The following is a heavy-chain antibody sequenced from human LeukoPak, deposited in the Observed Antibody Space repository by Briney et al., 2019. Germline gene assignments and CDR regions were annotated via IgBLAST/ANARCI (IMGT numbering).Heavy chain of an antibody. Sequence: PSETLSLTCTVSGGSISGYYWSWIRQPPGKGLEWIAYIYYSGSTNYNPSLKSRVTISVDTSKNQFSLKLSAVTAGDTALYDCARRRSGGDYAFDIWGQGTMVTVSS. CDR2: IYYSGST. CDR1: GGSISGYY. D-gene: IGHD2-21*01. CDR3: ARRRSGGDYAFDI. J-gene: IGHJ3*02. V-gene: IGHV4-59*01.